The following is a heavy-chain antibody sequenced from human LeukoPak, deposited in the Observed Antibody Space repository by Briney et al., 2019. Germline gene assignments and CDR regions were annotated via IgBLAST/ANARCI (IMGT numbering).Heavy chain of an antibody. Sequence: ASVKVSCTASGYTFTSYDINWVRQATGQGLEWMGWMNPNSGNTGYAQKFQGRVTMTRNTSISTAYMELSSLRSEDTAVYYCARGSSGWYGDDYWGQGTLVTVSS. V-gene: IGHV1-8*01. J-gene: IGHJ4*02. D-gene: IGHD6-19*01. CDR3: ARGSSGWYGDDY. CDR2: MNPNSGNT. CDR1: GYTFTSYD.